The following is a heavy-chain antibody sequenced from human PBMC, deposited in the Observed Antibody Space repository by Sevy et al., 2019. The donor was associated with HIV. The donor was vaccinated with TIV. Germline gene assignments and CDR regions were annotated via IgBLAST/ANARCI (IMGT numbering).Heavy chain of an antibody. J-gene: IGHJ4*02. CDR3: ARKMELLVPDY. V-gene: IGHV3-21*01. CDR1: GFIFSNYN. CDR2: ISGSSNDI. Sequence: GGSLRLSCAASGFIFSNYNMHWVRQAPGKGLQWASCISGSSNDIYYEDSLKGRFTISRDNAKNSLYLQMNSLRAEDTAVYYCARKMELLVPDYWGQGTLVTVSS. D-gene: IGHD1-7*01.